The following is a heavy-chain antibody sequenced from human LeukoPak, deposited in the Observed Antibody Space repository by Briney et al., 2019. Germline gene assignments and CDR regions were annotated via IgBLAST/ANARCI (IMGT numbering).Heavy chain of an antibody. V-gene: IGHV1-69*04. J-gene: IGHJ5*02. Sequence: SVKVSCKASGGTFSSYTIGWVRQAPGQGLEWMGRIIPILGIANYAQKFQGRVTITADKSTSTAYMELSSLRSEDTAVYYCARDWGSTRGWFDPWGQGTLVTVSS. D-gene: IGHD2-2*01. CDR2: IIPILGIA. CDR1: GGTFSSYT. CDR3: ARDWGSTRGWFDP.